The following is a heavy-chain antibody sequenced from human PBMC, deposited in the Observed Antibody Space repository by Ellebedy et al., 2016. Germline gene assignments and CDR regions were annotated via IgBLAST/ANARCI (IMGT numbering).Heavy chain of an antibody. CDR2: IKEDGGEK. D-gene: IGHD2/OR15-2a*01. J-gene: IGHJ4*02. CDR1: GFTFDNYW. CDR3: AKNRASLDH. V-gene: IGHV3-7*03. Sequence: GESLKISCAASGFTFDNYWMTWVRQAPGKGLECVANIKEDGGEKNYVDSVKGRFTISRDNAKKSLYLQMNSLRAEDTAIYFCAKNRASLDHWGQGTLVTVSS.